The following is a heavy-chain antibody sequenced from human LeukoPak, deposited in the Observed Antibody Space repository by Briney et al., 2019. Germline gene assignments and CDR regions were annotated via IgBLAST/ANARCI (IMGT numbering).Heavy chain of an antibody. CDR2: INNDGSGP. D-gene: IGHD5-18*01. J-gene: IGHJ4*02. V-gene: IGHV3-74*01. CDR1: GFTFSNYW. Sequence: PGGSLRLSCAASGFTFSNYWMHWVRRTPGKGLVWVSRINNDGSGPSYADSVKGRFTISRDNAKNTLYLQMNSLRVEDTAVYYCTRGPSGYSYGPYWGQGTLVTVSS. CDR3: TRGPSGYSYGPY.